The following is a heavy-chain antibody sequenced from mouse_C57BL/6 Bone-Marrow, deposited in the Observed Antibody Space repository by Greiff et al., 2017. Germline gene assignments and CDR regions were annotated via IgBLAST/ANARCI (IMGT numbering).Heavy chain of an antibody. V-gene: IGHV1-42*01. CDR2: INPSTGGT. D-gene: IGHD1-1*01. Sequence: VQLQQSGPELVKPGASVKISCKASGYSFTGYYMNWVKQSPEKSLEWIGEINPSTGGTTYNQKFKAKATLTVDKSSSTAYMQLKSLTSEDSAVYYCAKEDYYGQGYFDVWGTGTTVTVSS. CDR1: GYSFTGYY. J-gene: IGHJ1*03. CDR3: AKEDYYGQGYFDV.